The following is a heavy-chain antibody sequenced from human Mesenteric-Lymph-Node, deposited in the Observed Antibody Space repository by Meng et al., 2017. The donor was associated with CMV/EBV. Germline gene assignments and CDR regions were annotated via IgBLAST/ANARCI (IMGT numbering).Heavy chain of an antibody. V-gene: IGHV4-38-2*02. D-gene: IGHD6-13*01. CDR3: VRVLSMAVAVSP. Sequence: GSLRLSCSVSGYSINSGYNWGWMRQTPGKGLEYIGSVYHTGSTYYNPSLMSRVTISVDTSNNQFSLKLTSVTAADTAVYYCVRVLSMAVAVSPWGQGTLVTVSS. CDR1: GYSINSGYN. J-gene: IGHJ5*02. CDR2: VYHTGST.